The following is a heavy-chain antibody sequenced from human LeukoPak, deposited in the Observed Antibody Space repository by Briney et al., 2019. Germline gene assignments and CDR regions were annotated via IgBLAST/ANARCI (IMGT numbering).Heavy chain of an antibody. CDR1: GFTFNKHW. Sequence: GGSLRLSCAASGFTFNKHWMSWIRQAPGKGLEWVATIREDGTEEKYVDSVKGRLTISRDNAKNSLYLQMNSLRVEDTALYYCARGLGSGRHAFDIWGQGTMVTVSS. V-gene: IGHV3-7*01. CDR2: IREDGTEE. CDR3: ARGLGSGRHAFDI. J-gene: IGHJ3*02. D-gene: IGHD3-10*01.